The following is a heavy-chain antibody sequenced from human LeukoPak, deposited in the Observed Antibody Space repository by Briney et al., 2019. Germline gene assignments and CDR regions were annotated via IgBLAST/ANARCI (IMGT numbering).Heavy chain of an antibody. CDR3: ARQGATISYYFDY. CDR1: GGSISSSSYY. CDR2: IYYSGST. J-gene: IGHJ4*02. D-gene: IGHD1-26*01. Sequence: SETLSLTCTVSGGSISSSSYYWGWIRQPPGKGLEWIGSIYYSGSTYYNPSLKSRVTISVDTSKSQFSLKLSSVTAADTAVYYCARQGATISYYFDYWGREPWSPSPQ. V-gene: IGHV4-39*01.